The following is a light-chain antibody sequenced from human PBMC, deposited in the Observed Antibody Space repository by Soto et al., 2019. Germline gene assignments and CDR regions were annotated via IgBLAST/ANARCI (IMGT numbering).Light chain of an antibody. Sequence: TLSAGTLSLSPRERATLSCSASQSVRGNLAWYQQKPGQSPRLLIYGASARATGIPVRFSGSGSGTEFTLTISSLQSEDFAVYYCQQYNNWPFSTLGQGTRLE. V-gene: IGKV3-15*01. CDR3: QQYNNWPFST. CDR1: QSVRGN. J-gene: IGKJ5*01. CDR2: GAS.